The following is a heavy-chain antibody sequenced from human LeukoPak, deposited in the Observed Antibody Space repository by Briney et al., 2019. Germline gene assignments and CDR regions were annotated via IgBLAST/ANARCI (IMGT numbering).Heavy chain of an antibody. CDR1: GYTFTGYY. D-gene: IGHD2-15*01. Sequence: ASVKVSRKASGYTFTGYYMHWVRQAPGQGLEWMGWINPNSGGTNYAQKFQGRVTMTRDTSISTAYMELSRLRSDDTAVYYCARLRLYCSGGSCSRNPRYFDYWGQGTLVTVSS. CDR3: ARLRLYCSGGSCSRNPRYFDY. J-gene: IGHJ4*02. V-gene: IGHV1-2*02. CDR2: INPNSGGT.